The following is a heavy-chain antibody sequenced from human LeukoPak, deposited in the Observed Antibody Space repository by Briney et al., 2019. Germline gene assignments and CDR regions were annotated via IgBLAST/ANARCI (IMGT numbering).Heavy chain of an antibody. J-gene: IGHJ6*03. CDR1: GYTFTSYD. Sequence: ASVKVSCKASGYTFTSYDINWVRQATGQGLEWMGWMNPNSGNTGYAQKFQGRVTMTRNTSISTAYMELSSLRSEDTAVYYCARSVVVPTHYYYYYYMDVWGKGTTVTISS. V-gene: IGHV1-8*01. CDR2: MNPNSGNT. CDR3: ARSVVVPTHYYYYYYMDV. D-gene: IGHD2-2*01.